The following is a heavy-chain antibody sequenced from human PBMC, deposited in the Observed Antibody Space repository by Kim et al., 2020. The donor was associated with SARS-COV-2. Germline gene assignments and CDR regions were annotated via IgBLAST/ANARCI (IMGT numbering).Heavy chain of an antibody. J-gene: IGHJ6*02. CDR3: ARDSVSSSSGDYYYYGMDV. D-gene: IGHD6-6*01. CDR1: GFTFSSYW. V-gene: IGHV3-7*03. CDR2: IKQDGSEK. Sequence: GGSLRLSCAASGFTFSSYWMSWVRQAPGKGLEWVANIKQDGSEKYYVDSVKGRFTISRDNAKNSLYLQMNSLRAEDTAVYYCARDSVSSSSGDYYYYGMDVWGQGTTVTVSS.